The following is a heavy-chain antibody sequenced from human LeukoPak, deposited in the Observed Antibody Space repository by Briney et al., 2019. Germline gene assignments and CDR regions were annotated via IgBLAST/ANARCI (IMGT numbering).Heavy chain of an antibody. CDR2: ISGHNGNT. CDR3: AGSAQFHDAFDV. CDR1: GYTFTVNG. Sequence: GASVKVSRKASGYTFTVNGINWVRQAPGQGLEWLGWISGHNGNTDYAQNVQGRVTMTTDTSTDTFYMELRSLSSDDTALYYCAGSAQFHDAFDVWGQGTMVTVSS. V-gene: IGHV1-18*01. J-gene: IGHJ3*01.